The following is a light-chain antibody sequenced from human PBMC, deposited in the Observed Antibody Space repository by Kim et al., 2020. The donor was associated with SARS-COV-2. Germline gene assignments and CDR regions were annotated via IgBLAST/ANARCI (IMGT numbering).Light chain of an antibody. V-gene: IGLV3-19*01. Sequence: SSELTQDPAVSVALGQTVRITCRGDSLRSCYATWYQQKPGQAPVLVIYGKNNRPSGIPDRFSGSSSGNTASLTITGAQAEDEADYYCKSRGTSGNVVFGGGTQLTVL. J-gene: IGLJ2*01. CDR2: GKN. CDR3: KSRGTSGNVV. CDR1: SLRSCY.